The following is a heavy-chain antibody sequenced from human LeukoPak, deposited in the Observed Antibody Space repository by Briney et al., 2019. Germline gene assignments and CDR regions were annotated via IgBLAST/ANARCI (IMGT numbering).Heavy chain of an antibody. J-gene: IGHJ6*02. V-gene: IGHV4-34*01. CDR2: INHSGST. CDR3: ARGRRCSSTSCYGYYYYYGMDV. Sequence: PSETLSLTCTVSGGSISSYYWSWIRQPPGKGLEWIGEINHSGSTNYNPSLKSRVTISVDTSKNQFSLKLSSVTAADTAVYYCARGRRCSSTSCYGYYYYYGMDVWGQGTTVTVSS. CDR1: GGSISSYY. D-gene: IGHD2-2*01.